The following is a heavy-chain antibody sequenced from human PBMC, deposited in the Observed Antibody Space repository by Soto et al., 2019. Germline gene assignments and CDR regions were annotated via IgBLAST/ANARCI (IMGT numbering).Heavy chain of an antibody. CDR2: TYYRSKWDS. V-gene: IGHV6-1*01. J-gene: IGHJ4*02. D-gene: IGHD3-16*01. Sequence: SQTLSLNCSISGDSVSGNSAAWNWIRQSPSKGLECVGSTYYRSKWDSDYAVSVKSRITVTPDPSKNQLSLHLNPVTTEDTAVYYCARELPYYERIRSYSHXWGRPPLGTVSX. CDR3: ARELPYYERIRSYSHX. CDR1: GDSVSGNSAA.